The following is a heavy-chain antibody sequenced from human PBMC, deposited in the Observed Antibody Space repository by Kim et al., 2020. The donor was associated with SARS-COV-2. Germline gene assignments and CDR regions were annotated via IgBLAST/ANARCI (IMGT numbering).Heavy chain of an antibody. Sequence: GGSQRLSCAASGFTFSSYGMHWVRQAPGKGLEWVAVIWYDGSNKYYADSVKGRFTIPRDNSKNTLYLQMNSLRAEDKAVYYCARDIVVVPAANLGYYYYGMDVWGQGTTVTVSS. J-gene: IGHJ6*02. D-gene: IGHD2-2*01. V-gene: IGHV3-33*01. CDR1: GFTFSSYG. CDR2: IWYDGSNK. CDR3: ARDIVVVPAANLGYYYYGMDV.